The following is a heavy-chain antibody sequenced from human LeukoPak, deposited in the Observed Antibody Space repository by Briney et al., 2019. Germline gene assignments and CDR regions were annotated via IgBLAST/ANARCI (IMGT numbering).Heavy chain of an antibody. CDR2: IIPILGIA. J-gene: IGHJ5*02. V-gene: IGHV1-69*04. Sequence: SVKVSCKASGYTFTDYYIHWVRQAPGQGLEWMGRIIPILGIANYAQKFQGRVTITADKSTSTAYMELSSLRSEDTAVYYCARDSPRDWFDPWGQGTLVTVSS. CDR1: GYTFTDYY. CDR3: ARDSPRDWFDP.